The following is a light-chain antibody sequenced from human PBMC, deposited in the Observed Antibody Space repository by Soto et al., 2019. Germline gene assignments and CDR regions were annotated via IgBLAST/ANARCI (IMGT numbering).Light chain of an antibody. CDR1: QSISSN. Sequence: EIVMTQSRATLSVSPGERATLSCRASQSISSNLAWYQQKPGQAPRLLMFRTSSRATGFPARFSGSGSGTEFNLTITSLEPEDFAVYYCQQRNNWPPITFGQGTRLEIK. J-gene: IGKJ5*01. V-gene: IGKV3-15*01. CDR3: QQRNNWPPIT. CDR2: RTS.